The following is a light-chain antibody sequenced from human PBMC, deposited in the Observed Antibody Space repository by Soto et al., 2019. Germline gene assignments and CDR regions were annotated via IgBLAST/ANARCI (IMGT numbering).Light chain of an antibody. Sequence: EIVLTQSPGTLSLSPGERATLSCRASQSVSGTHLAWYQQKPGQAPRLLIYGASSRATGIPDRFSGRGSGTDFTLTISRLAPEDFAVYYCHQYGSSSTFGQGTKVEIK. CDR1: QSVSGTH. J-gene: IGKJ1*01. V-gene: IGKV3-20*01. CDR2: GAS. CDR3: HQYGSSST.